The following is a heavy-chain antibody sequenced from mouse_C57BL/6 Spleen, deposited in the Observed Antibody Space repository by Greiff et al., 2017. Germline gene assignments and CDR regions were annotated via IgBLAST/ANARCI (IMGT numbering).Heavy chain of an antibody. Sequence: VQLQQSGPELVKPGASVKISCKASGYSFTGYYMNWVKQSPEKSLEWIGEINPSTGGTTYNQKFKAKATLTVDKSSSTAYMPLKSLTSEDSAVYYCARDTTVVPYYFDYWGQGTTLTVSS. CDR1: GYSFTGYY. CDR3: ARDTTVVPYYFDY. D-gene: IGHD1-1*01. CDR2: INPSTGGT. J-gene: IGHJ2*01. V-gene: IGHV1-42*01.